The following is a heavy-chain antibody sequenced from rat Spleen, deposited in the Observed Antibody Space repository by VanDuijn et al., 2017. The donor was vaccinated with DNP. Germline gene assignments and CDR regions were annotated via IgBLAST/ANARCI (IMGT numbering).Heavy chain of an antibody. V-gene: IGHV5-31*01. CDR1: GFTFNKYW. CDR3: ARHRAIAAIWDY. J-gene: IGHJ2*01. D-gene: IGHD1-2*01. CDR2: ITSSGGST. Sequence: EVQLVESGGDLVQPGRSLKLSCVASGFTFNKYWMTWIRQVPGKGLAWVAAITSSGGSTHYPDSVKGRFTISRDNAKNTQYLRMDSLRSEDTATYYCARHRAIAAIWDYWGQGVMVTVSS.